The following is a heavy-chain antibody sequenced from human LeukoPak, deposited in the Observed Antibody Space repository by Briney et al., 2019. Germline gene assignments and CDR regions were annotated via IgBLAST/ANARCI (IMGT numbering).Heavy chain of an antibody. CDR2: FYHSGTI. Sequence: SETLSLTCIVSGGSITSSNYFWGWIRQPPGNGLEWIGGFYHSGTIFYSPSLGSRVAISIDTSKNQFSLRLLSVTAADTAVYYCARQGVVPNKAGWYFDLWGRGTLVTVSS. CDR3: ARQGVVPNKAGWYFDL. J-gene: IGHJ2*01. V-gene: IGHV4-39*01. D-gene: IGHD3-10*01. CDR1: GGSITSSNYF.